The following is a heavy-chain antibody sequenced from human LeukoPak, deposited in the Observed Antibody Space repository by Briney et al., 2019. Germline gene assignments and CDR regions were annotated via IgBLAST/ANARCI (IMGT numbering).Heavy chain of an antibody. CDR2: IIPILGIA. J-gene: IGHJ4*02. D-gene: IGHD5-18*01. CDR3: ARVDTAMVIDY. V-gene: IGHV1-69*02. CDR1: GYTFTSYY. Sequence: GASVKVSCKASGYTFTSYYMHWVRQAPGQGLEWMGRIIPILGIANYAQKFQGRVTITADKSTSTAYMELSSLRSEDTAVYYCARVDTAMVIDYWGQGTLVTVSS.